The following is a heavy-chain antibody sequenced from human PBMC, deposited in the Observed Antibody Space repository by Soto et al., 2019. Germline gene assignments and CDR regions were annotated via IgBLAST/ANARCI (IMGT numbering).Heavy chain of an antibody. D-gene: IGHD5-18*01. J-gene: IGHJ5*02. V-gene: IGHV3-23*01. Sequence: GGSLRLSCAASGFTFSSYAMSWVRQAPGKGLEWVSAISGSGGSTYYADSVKGRFTISRDNSKNTLYLQMNSLRAEDTAVYYCAKVSRYSYGKRHWFDPWGQGTLVTVSS. CDR2: ISGSGGST. CDR1: GFTFSSYA. CDR3: AKVSRYSYGKRHWFDP.